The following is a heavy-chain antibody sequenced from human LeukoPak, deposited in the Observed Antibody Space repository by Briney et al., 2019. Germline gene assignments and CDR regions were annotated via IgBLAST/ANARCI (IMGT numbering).Heavy chain of an antibody. D-gene: IGHD3-22*01. J-gene: IGHJ4*02. V-gene: IGHV1-8*01. CDR1: GYTFTIYD. Sequence: ASVNVSCKASGYTFTIYDINWVRQATGQGREWMGWMNPNSDNTGYARKFQGRVTITRNTSISTAYMELSSLRSEDTAVYYCARVYDSSGHYPIDYWGQGTLVTVSS. CDR2: MNPNSDNT. CDR3: ARVYDSSGHYPIDY.